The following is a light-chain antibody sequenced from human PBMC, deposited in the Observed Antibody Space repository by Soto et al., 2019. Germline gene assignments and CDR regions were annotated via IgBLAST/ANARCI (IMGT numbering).Light chain of an antibody. CDR3: QQLNTFPRT. Sequence: IQLTQPPSSLSASVGDRVTITCRASQGIRNYLAWYQQKPGKAPKLLIYAASTLQNRVPSRFSGSGSGTDFTLTINSLQPEDFATYYCQQLNTFPRTFGPGTKVDIK. V-gene: IGKV1-9*01. J-gene: IGKJ3*01. CDR2: AAS. CDR1: QGIRNY.